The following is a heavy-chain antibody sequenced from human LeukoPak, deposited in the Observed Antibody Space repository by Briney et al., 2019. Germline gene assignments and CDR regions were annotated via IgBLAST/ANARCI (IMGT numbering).Heavy chain of an antibody. V-gene: IGHV1-46*01. CDR3: ARDRRITIFGVVIKGWFDP. Sequence: GASVKVSCKASGYTFTSYYMQWVRQAPGQGLEWMGIINPSGGSTSYAQKFQGRVTMTRDMSTSTVYMELSSLRSEDTAVYYCARDRRITIFGVVIKGWFDPWGQGTLVTVSS. CDR1: GYTFTSYY. D-gene: IGHD3-3*01. CDR2: INPSGGST. J-gene: IGHJ5*02.